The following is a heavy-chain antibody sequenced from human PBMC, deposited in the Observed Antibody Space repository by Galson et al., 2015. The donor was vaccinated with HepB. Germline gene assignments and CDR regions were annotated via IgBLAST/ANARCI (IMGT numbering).Heavy chain of an antibody. Sequence: SVKVSCKASGGTFSSYAISWVRQAPGQGLEWMGRIIPILGIANYAQKFQGRVTITADKSTSTAYMELSSLRSEDTAVYYCASGVVVVPAAMGDGYYYGMDVWGQGTTVTVSS. J-gene: IGHJ6*02. D-gene: IGHD2-2*01. V-gene: IGHV1-69*04. CDR2: IIPILGIA. CDR1: GGTFSSYA. CDR3: ASGVVVVPAAMGDGYYYGMDV.